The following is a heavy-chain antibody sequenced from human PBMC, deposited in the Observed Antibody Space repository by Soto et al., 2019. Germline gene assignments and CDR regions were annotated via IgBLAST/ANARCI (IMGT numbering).Heavy chain of an antibody. CDR1: GFSLSTSAVC. CDR3: AHRRGIHGLVITRTYYFDD. D-gene: IGHD3-22*01. V-gene: IGHV2-5*02. CDR2: IYWDDDK. J-gene: IGHJ4*02. Sequence: QITLKESGPTLVKPTQNLTLTCTFSGFSLSTSAVCVGWIRQPPGKALEWLALIYWDDDKQYSPSLKSRLTITKDTYNTQVGLTMTNMDTVDTATYYCAHRRGIHGLVITRTYYFDDCGKGTLVIVSS.